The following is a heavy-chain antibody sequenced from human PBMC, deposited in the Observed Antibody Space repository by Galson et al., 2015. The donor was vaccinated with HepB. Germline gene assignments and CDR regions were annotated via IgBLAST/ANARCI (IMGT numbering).Heavy chain of an antibody. J-gene: IGHJ4*02. CDR1: GGSFSGYY. Sequence: ETLSLTCAVYGGSFSGYYWSWIRQPPGEGLEWIGEINHSGSTNYNPSLKSRVTISVDTSKNQFSLKLSSVTAADTAVYYCARGRRLGYCSSTSCPPDLDYWGQGTLVTVSS. V-gene: IGHV4-34*01. CDR2: INHSGST. D-gene: IGHD2-2*01. CDR3: ARGRRLGYCSSTSCPPDLDY.